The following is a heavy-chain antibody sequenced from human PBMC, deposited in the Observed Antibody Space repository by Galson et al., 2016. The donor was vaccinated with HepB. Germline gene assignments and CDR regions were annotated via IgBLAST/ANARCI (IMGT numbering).Heavy chain of an antibody. V-gene: IGHV3-7*01. CDR1: GFNFGIYW. D-gene: IGHD4-17*01. Sequence: SLRLSCAASGFNFGIYWVTWVRQAPGMGPEWVANINEDGSGKYYVDSVRGRFTVSRDNAKNSLYLQMNSLRADDTAVYYWARGSPVTGVAWGQGTLVTVSS. CDR2: INEDGSGK. CDR3: ARGSPVTGVA. J-gene: IGHJ5*02.